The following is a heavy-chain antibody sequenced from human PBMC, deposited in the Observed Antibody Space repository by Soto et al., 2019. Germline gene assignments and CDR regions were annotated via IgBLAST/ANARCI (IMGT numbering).Heavy chain of an antibody. CDR1: GFSVSYKY. D-gene: IGHD4-17*01. V-gene: IGHV3-66*01. CDR3: ARAAYGEYWFDP. Sequence: GGSLRLSCAASGFSVSYKYISWVRQAPGKGLEWVSVIYSGGSTNYADSMKGRFTISRENAKNTLYLQMNSLRAEDTAVYYCARAAYGEYWFDPWGQGTLVTVSS. CDR2: IYSGGST. J-gene: IGHJ5*02.